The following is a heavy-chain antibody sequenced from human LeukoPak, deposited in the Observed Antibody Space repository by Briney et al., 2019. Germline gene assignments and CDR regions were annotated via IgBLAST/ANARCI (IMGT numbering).Heavy chain of an antibody. J-gene: IGHJ4*02. CDR1: GFTFSSYG. D-gene: IGHD3-9*01. Sequence: GGSLRLSCAASGFTFSSYGMHWVRQAPGKGLEWVAVISYDGSNKYYADSVKGRFTISRDNSKNTLYLQMNSLRAEDTAVYYCASPGRYDTDYWGQGTLVTVSS. CDR3: ASPGRYDTDY. CDR2: ISYDGSNK. V-gene: IGHV3-30*03.